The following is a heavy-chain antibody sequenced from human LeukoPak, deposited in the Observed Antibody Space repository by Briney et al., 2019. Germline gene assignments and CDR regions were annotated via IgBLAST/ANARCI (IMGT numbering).Heavy chain of an antibody. V-gene: IGHV4-34*01. CDR1: GGSFSGYY. CDR3: ARLMDGFSSSWYGR. CDR2: INHSGST. D-gene: IGHD6-13*01. Sequence: SETLSLTCAVYGGSFSGYYWSWIRQPPGKGLEWIGEINHSGSTNYNPSLKSRVTISVDTSKNQFSLKLSSVTAADTAVYYCARLMDGFSSSWYGRWGQGTLVTVSS. J-gene: IGHJ4*02.